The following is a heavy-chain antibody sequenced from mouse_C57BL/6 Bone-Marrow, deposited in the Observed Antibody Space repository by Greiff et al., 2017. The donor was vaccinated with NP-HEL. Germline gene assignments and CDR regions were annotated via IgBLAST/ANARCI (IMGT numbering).Heavy chain of an antibody. CDR2: LYPGSGST. V-gene: IGHV1-55*01. J-gene: IGHJ2*01. Sequence: QVQLQQPGAVLVKPGASVKMSCKASGYTFTSYWITWVKQRPGQGLEWIGALYPGSGSTNYNEKFKSKATLTVVTSSSTAYMQLSSLTSEDSAVYYCARDYFDYWGQGTTLTVSS. CDR3: ARDYFDY. CDR1: GYTFTSYW.